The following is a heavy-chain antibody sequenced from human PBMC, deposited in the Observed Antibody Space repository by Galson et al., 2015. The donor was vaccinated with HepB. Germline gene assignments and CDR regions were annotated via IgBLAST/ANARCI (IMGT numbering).Heavy chain of an antibody. Sequence: SLRLSCAASGFTFSSYAMHWVRQAPGKGLEWVAVISYDGSNKYYADSVKGRFTISRDNSKNTLYLQMNSLRAEDTAVYYCARSPTSSSWGQGTLVTVSS. J-gene: IGHJ4*02. CDR1: GFTFSSYA. V-gene: IGHV3-30*04. CDR3: ARSPTSSS. CDR2: ISYDGSNK. D-gene: IGHD6-19*01.